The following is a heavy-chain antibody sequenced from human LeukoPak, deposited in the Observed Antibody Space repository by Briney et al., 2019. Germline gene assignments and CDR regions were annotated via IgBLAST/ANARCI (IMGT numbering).Heavy chain of an antibody. J-gene: IGHJ4*02. CDR3: ARGRDAYYFDY. Sequence: ASVKVSCKASGYTFTSYGLSWVRQAPGQGLEWMGWISAHNGNTKYAQRLQGRVTLTTDTSTSTAYMELRSLRSDDTAVYYCARGRDAYYFDYWGQGTLVTVSS. CDR2: ISAHNGNT. D-gene: IGHD3-16*01. V-gene: IGHV1-18*01. CDR1: GYTFTSYG.